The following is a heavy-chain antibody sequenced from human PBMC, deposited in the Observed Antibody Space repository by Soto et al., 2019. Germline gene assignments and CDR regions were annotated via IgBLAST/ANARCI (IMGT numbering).Heavy chain of an antibody. CDR1: EGTFSSYA. V-gene: IGHV1-69*01. CDR3: ARGPPNHLRFGSYYYGMDV. J-gene: IGHJ6*02. CDR2: IIPIFGTA. Sequence: QVQLVQSGAEVKKPGSSVKVSCKASEGTFSSYAISWVRQAPGQGLEWMGGIIPIFGTANYAQKFQGRVTITADESTSTAYMELSSLRSEDTAVYYCARGPPNHLRFGSYYYGMDVWGQGTTVTVSS. D-gene: IGHD4-17*01.